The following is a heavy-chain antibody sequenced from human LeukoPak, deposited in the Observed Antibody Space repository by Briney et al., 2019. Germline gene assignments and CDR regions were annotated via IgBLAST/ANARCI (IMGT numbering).Heavy chain of an antibody. V-gene: IGHV4-59*12. D-gene: IGHD3-22*01. CDR1: GASIGHFY. CDR3: AKSNGYGLIDI. J-gene: IGHJ3*02. CDR2: IYYSGST. Sequence: PSETLSLTCTVSGASIGHFYWTWLRQSPGKGLEWIGFIYYSGSTNYNPSLQSRVTISVDTSTNQFSLKLNSVTAADTAVYYCAKSNGYGLIDIWGQGTMVTVSS.